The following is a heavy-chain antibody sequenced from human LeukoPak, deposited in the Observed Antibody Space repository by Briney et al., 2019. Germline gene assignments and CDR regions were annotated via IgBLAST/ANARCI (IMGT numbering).Heavy chain of an antibody. J-gene: IGHJ4*02. CDR3: ASQGDTYYYDSSGYYYGY. V-gene: IGHV1-69*05. CDR2: IIPIFGTA. CDR1: GGTFSSYA. D-gene: IGHD3-22*01. Sequence: SVKVSCKASGGTFSSYAISWVRQAPGQGLEWMGGIIPIFGTANYAQKFQGRVTITTDESTSTAYMELSSLRSEDTAVYYCASQGDTYYYDSSGYYYGYWGQGALVTVSS.